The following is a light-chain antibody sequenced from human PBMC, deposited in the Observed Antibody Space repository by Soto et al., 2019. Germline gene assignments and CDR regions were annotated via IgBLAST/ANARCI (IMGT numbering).Light chain of an antibody. CDR3: QQHNGWPLT. CDR2: GAS. V-gene: IGKV3-15*01. J-gene: IGKJ4*01. CDR1: QSLSNN. Sequence: EIEMTQSPATLSVSPGERVTLSCRGSQSLSNNLAWYQQRPGQAPRLLIYGASTRATGVPARFSGSGSGTEFTFTISSLQSEDFAVYYCQQHNGWPLTFGGGTKVEIK.